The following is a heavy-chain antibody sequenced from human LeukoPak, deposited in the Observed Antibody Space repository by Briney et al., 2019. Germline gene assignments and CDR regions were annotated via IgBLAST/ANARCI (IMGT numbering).Heavy chain of an antibody. CDR1: GFTVSDNY. CDR3: ARGGDAIGSIRSPFDI. D-gene: IGHD2-21*01. J-gene: IGHJ3*02. Sequence: GGSLRLPCAASGFTVSDNYTSWVRQAPGKGLEWVSAISGGGSTYYADSVKGRFIISRDNSKNTVYLQLNSLRAEDTAVYYCARGGDAIGSIRSPFDIWGQGTMVTVSS. CDR2: ISGGGST. V-gene: IGHV3-53*01.